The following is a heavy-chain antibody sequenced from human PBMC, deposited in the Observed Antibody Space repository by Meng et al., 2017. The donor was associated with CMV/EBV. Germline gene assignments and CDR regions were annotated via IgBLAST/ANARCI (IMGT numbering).Heavy chain of an antibody. Sequence: GSLRLSCTVSGGSISSSSYYWGWIRQPPGEGLEWIGSIYYSGSTYYNPSLKSRVTISVDTSKNQFSLKLSSVTAADTAVYYCASGYYYYGMDVWGQGTTVTVSS. V-gene: IGHV4-39*07. CDR3: ASGYYYYGMDV. CDR1: GGSISSSSYY. J-gene: IGHJ6*02. CDR2: IYYSGST.